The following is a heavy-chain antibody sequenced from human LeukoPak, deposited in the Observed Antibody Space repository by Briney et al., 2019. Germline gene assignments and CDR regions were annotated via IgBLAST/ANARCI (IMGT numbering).Heavy chain of an antibody. CDR1: GFTFSTYW. Sequence: GGSLRLSRAASGFTFSTYWMTWVRQAPGKGLEWVSYISSSSRTIYEADSVKGRFTTSRDNAKNSLYLQMNSLRAEDTAVYYYAVSDYFDYWGQGTLVTVSS. CDR2: ISSSSRTI. CDR3: AVSDYFDY. D-gene: IGHD3-16*01. V-gene: IGHV3-48*01. J-gene: IGHJ4*02.